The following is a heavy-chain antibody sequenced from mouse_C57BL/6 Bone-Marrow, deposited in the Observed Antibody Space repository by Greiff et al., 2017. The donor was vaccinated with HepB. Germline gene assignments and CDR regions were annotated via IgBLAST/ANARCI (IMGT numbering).Heavy chain of an antibody. J-gene: IGHJ4*01. CDR3: ARPLITTVVATRAMDY. Sequence: EVHLVESGGGLVQPGGSLKLSCAASGFTFSDYYMYWVRQTPEKRLEWVAYISNGGGSTYYPDTVKGRFTISRDNAKNTLYLQMSRLKSEDTAMYYCARPLITTVVATRAMDYWGQGTSVTVSS. V-gene: IGHV5-12*01. D-gene: IGHD1-1*01. CDR2: ISNGGGST. CDR1: GFTFSDYY.